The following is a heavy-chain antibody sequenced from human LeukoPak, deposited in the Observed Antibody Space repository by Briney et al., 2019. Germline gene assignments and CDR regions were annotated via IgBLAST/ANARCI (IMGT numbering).Heavy chain of an antibody. CDR3: AKGLFVVVVIASNDY. CDR2: ISGSGGST. Sequence: GGSLRLSCAASGFTFSSYAMSWVRQAPGKGLEWVSAISGSGGSTYYADSVKGRLTISRDNSKNTLYLQMNSLRAEDTAVYYCAKGLFVVVVIASNDYWGQGTLVTVSS. J-gene: IGHJ4*02. D-gene: IGHD2-21*01. V-gene: IGHV3-23*01. CDR1: GFTFSSYA.